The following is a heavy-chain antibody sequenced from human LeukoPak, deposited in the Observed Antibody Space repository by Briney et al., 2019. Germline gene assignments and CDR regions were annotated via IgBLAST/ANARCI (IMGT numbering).Heavy chain of an antibody. D-gene: IGHD3-16*01. CDR2: IYYSGST. V-gene: IGHV4-30-2*01. CDR1: GGSISSGGYS. J-gene: IGHJ5*02. CDR3: ARGAQYVVSQHGNWFDP. Sequence: SETLSLTCAVSGGSISSGGYSWSWLRQPPGKGLEWIGYIYYSGSTYYNPSLKSRVTISVDRSKHQFSLKLSSVTAADTAVYYCARGAQYVVSQHGNWFDPWGQGTLVTVSS.